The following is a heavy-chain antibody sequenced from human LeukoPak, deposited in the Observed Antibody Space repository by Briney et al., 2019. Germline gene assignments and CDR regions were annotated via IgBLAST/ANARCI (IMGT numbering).Heavy chain of an antibody. J-gene: IGHJ5*02. CDR2: IGSSGGTT. CDR1: GFTLSSCA. D-gene: IGHD3-3*01. Sequence: GGSLRLSCGASGFTLSSCAMSWVRQAPGQGLEWVSAIGSSGGTTYYADSVKGRFTISRDDSKNTLNLQMNSLRVEDTAVYYCAALSYDFWSGINWFDPWGQGTLVTVSS. CDR3: AALSYDFWSGINWFDP. V-gene: IGHV3-23*01.